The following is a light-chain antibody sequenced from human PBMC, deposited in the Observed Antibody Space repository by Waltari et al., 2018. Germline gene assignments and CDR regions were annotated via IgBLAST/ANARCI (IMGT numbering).Light chain of an antibody. CDR3: QQSYSTVIT. J-gene: IGKJ5*01. CDR1: QSIGTY. Sequence: DILMTQSPSSLSASVGDRVTITCRASQSIGTYLNWYQQKAGIAPNLLIYPASNRKSGVSARFSGRGSGTDFTLTISSLQPEDSATYYCQQSYSTVITFGQGTRLEIK. CDR2: PAS. V-gene: IGKV1-39*01.